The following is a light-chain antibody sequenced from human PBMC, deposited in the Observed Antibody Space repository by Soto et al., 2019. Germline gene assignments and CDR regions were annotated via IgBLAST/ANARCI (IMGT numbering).Light chain of an antibody. Sequence: SASVGDRVTITCRASQDIRSALGWYQQKPGKVPKLLIYAASTLQSGVPSRFSGSRSGTDFTLTISSLQPEDFGTYYCQQSFSTPRTFGQGTKVDI. CDR3: QQSFSTPRT. CDR1: QDIRSA. CDR2: AAS. J-gene: IGKJ1*01. V-gene: IGKV1-39*01.